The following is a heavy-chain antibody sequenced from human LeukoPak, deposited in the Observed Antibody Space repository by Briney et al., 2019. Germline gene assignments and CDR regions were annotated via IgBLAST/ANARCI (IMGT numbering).Heavy chain of an antibody. Sequence: SVKVSCKASGGTFSSYAISWVRQAPGQGLEWMGGIIPIFGTANYAQKFQGRVTITTDESTSTAYMELSSLRSEDTAVYYCASAVDWGSSPHPDHYYYMDVWGKGTTVTVSS. CDR1: GGTFSSYA. V-gene: IGHV1-69*05. J-gene: IGHJ6*03. CDR2: IIPIFGTA. D-gene: IGHD6-6*01. CDR3: ASAVDWGSSPHPDHYYYMDV.